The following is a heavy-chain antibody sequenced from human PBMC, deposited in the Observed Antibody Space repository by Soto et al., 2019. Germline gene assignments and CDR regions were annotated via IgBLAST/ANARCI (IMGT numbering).Heavy chain of an antibody. Sequence: PSQTLSLTCAISGDSVSSNSAAWNWIRQSPSRGLEWLGRTYYRSKWYNDYAVSVKSRITINPDTSKNQFSLQLNSVTPEDTAVHYCARTKDDSSGTLPDYWGQGTLVTVSS. CDR3: ARTKDDSSGTLPDY. CDR1: GDSVSSNSAA. D-gene: IGHD3-22*01. CDR2: TYYRSKWYN. J-gene: IGHJ4*02. V-gene: IGHV6-1*01.